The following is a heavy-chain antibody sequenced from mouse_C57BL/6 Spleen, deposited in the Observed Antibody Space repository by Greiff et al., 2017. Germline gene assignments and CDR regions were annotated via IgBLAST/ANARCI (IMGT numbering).Heavy chain of an antibody. J-gene: IGHJ3*01. CDR3: ARRDNYESWFAY. CDR1: GFTFSDYG. D-gene: IGHD1-3*01. Sequence: VQLKESGGGLVKPGGSLKLSCAASGFTFSDYGMHWVRQAPEKGLEWVAYISSGSSTIDYADTLKGRFTISRDNAKNTLFLQMTSLRSEDTAMYYWARRDNYESWFAYWGQGTLVTVSA. CDR2: ISSGSSTI. V-gene: IGHV5-17*01.